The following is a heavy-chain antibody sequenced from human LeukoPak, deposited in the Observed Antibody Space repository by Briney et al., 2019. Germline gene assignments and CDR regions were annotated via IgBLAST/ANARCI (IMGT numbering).Heavy chain of an antibody. J-gene: IGHJ5*02. D-gene: IGHD5-12*01. CDR3: GRGFSGYGTDNWLDP. CDR1: GYTFTRYW. V-gene: IGHV5-51*01. CDR2: IYPGDPDT. Sequence: GESLKISCKGSGYTFTRYWIGWVRQMPGKGLEWMGIIYPGDPDTRYNPSFQGQVTISADKSISTAYLQWSSLRASDTAMYYCGRGFSGYGTDNWLDPWGQGTLVTVSS.